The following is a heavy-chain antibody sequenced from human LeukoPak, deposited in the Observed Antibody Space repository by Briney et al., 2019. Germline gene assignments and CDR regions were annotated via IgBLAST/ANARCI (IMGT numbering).Heavy chain of an antibody. CDR3: ARLLGPGSSWYLDY. J-gene: IGHJ4*02. D-gene: IGHD6-13*01. V-gene: IGHV1-69*13. Sequence: SVKVSCKASGGTFSSYAISWVRQAPGQGLEWMGGIIPIFGTANYAQKFQGRVTITADESTGTAYMELSSLRSEDTAVYYCARLLGPGSSWYLDYWGQGTLVTVSS. CDR1: GGTFSSYA. CDR2: IIPIFGTA.